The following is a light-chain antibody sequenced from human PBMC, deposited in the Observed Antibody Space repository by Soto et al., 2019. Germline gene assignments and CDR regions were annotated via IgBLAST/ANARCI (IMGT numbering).Light chain of an antibody. J-gene: IGKJ5*01. CDR1: QSVSSNF. Sequence: EIVLTQSPGTLSLSPGERGTISCRASQSVSSNFLAWFQQQPGQAPRLLVYAASRRVTGIPDRFSGSGSGTDFTLTISRLEPEDFAVYFCQQYGGSPITFGQGTRLEIK. CDR3: QQYGGSPIT. CDR2: AAS. V-gene: IGKV3-20*01.